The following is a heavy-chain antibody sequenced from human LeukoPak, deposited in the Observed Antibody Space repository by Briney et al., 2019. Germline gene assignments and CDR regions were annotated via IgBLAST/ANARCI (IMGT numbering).Heavy chain of an antibody. V-gene: IGHV3-30-3*01. J-gene: IGHJ1*01. CDR1: GFTFSSYA. Sequence: GRSLRLSCAASGFTFSSYAMHWVRQAPGKGLEWVAVISYDGSNKYYADSVKGRFTISRDNSKNTLYLQMNSLRAEDTAVYYCARGGQLPRKYFQHWGQGTLVTVSS. D-gene: IGHD6-6*01. CDR3: ARGGQLPRKYFQH. CDR2: ISYDGSNK.